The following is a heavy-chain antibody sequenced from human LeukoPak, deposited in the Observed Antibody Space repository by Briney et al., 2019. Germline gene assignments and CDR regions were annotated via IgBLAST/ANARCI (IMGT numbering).Heavy chain of an antibody. J-gene: IGHJ4*02. D-gene: IGHD2-21*01. CDR3: VTDDCRGLGY. CDR2: IIQDGSVT. V-gene: IGHV3-74*01. Sequence: PGGSLRLSCAASGITFSNYWMHWVRQAPGKGLVWVSHIIQDGSVTFYADSVKGRFTISRDNAKNTVYLQMNSLRTEDTAVYYCVTDDCRGLGYWGQGTLVTVSS. CDR1: GITFSNYW.